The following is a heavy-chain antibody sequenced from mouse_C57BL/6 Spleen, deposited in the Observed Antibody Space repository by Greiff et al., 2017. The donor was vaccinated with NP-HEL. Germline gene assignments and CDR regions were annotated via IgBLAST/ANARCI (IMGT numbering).Heavy chain of an antibody. D-gene: IGHD2-4*01. V-gene: IGHV1-7*01. CDR3: AGDYDDYAMDY. J-gene: IGHJ4*01. CDR1: GYTFTSYW. CDR2: INPSSGYT. Sequence: QVQLKQSGAELAKPGASVKLSCKASGYTFTSYWMHWVKQRPGQGLEWIGYINPSSGYTKYNQKFKDKATLTADKSSSTAYMQLSSLTYEDSAVYYCAGDYDDYAMDYWGQGTSVTVSS.